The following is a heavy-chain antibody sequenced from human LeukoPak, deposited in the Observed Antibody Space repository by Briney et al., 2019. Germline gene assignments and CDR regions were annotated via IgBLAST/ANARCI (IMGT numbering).Heavy chain of an antibody. CDR1: GFTFSGYW. Sequence: GGSLRLSCADSGFTFSGYWMHWARQSPGKSLVWVSCINGDGSDTRYADSVKGRFTVSRDNAKNTLYLQMNSLRVEDTAVYYCARDPRNKGFDPWGQGTLVTVSS. V-gene: IGHV3-74*01. J-gene: IGHJ5*02. CDR3: ARDPRNKGFDP. D-gene: IGHD1/OR15-1a*01. CDR2: INGDGSDT.